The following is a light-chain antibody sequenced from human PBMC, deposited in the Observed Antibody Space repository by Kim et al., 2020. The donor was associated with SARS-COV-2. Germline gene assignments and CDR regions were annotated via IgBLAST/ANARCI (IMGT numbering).Light chain of an antibody. CDR3: QQYGRSPVT. V-gene: IGKV3-20*01. Sequence: VFTERQGTTSWSPAERATLSCRASQSVRNSYLAWYQQKPGKAPRLLIYGASSRATGIPDRFSGSGSGTDFTLSTSRLEAEDFAVYYCQQYGRSPVTFGEGTKVDIK. CDR1: QSVRNSY. CDR2: GAS. J-gene: IGKJ4*01.